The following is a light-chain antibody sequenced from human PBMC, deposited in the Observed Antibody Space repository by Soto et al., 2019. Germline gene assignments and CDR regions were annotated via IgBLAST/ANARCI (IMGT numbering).Light chain of an antibody. CDR1: QSVSSY. CDR2: DAS. V-gene: IGKV3-11*01. Sequence: IVLTQSPATLSLSPGERATLSCRASQSVSSYFAWYQQKPGQAPRLLIYDASNRATGIPARFSGSGSGTDFTLTISSLEPEDFAVYYCQQRSNWPPTFGQGTRLEIK. J-gene: IGKJ5*01. CDR3: QQRSNWPPT.